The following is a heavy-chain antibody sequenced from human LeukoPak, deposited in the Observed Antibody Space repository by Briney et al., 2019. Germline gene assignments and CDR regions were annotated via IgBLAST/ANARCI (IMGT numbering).Heavy chain of an antibody. CDR1: GGSISRYY. J-gene: IGHJ4*02. V-gene: IGHV4-59*01. D-gene: IGHD3-22*01. CDR3: ARERTSGYSYYFDY. Sequence: SETLSLTCTVSGGSISRYYSGSIRQPPGKGLEWIGYISYSGSTNYDPSLKSRVTISVDTSKNQFSLKLSSVTAADTAMYYCARERTSGYSYYFDYWGQGTLVTVSS. CDR2: ISYSGST.